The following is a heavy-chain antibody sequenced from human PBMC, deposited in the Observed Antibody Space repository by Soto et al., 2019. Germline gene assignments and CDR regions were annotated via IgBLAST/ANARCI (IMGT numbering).Heavy chain of an antibody. J-gene: IGHJ4*02. Sequence: GGSLRLSCIASEFTFISSFMGWVRQAPGKGLEWVANINQDGSGTYAASVKGRFIISRDDSTNSLYLQMSSPKTEDTAVYYCTTVTTVDYYFDYWGQGTLVTVSS. V-gene: IGHV3-7*03. CDR1: EFTFISSF. D-gene: IGHD4-17*01. CDR2: INQDGSGT. CDR3: TTVTTVDYYFDY.